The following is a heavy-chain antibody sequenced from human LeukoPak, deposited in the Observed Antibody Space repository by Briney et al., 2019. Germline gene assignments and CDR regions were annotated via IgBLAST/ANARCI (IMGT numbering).Heavy chain of an antibody. D-gene: IGHD3-10*01. CDR1: GGTFSSYA. CDR3: ARGRHTMVRGPHMWYYFDY. Sequence: GASVKVSCKASGGTFSSYAISWVRQAPGQGLEWMGGIIPIFGTANYAQKFQGRVTITADESTSTAYMELSSLRSEDTAVYYCARGRHTMVRGPHMWYYFDYWGQGTLVTVSS. J-gene: IGHJ4*02. CDR2: IIPIFGTA. V-gene: IGHV1-69*13.